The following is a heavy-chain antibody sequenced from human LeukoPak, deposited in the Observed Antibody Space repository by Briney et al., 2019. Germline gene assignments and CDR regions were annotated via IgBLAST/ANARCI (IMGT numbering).Heavy chain of an antibody. CDR2: MNPNSGNT. CDR1: GYTFTSYD. CDR3: ARRSLYGDYVEFDY. D-gene: IGHD4-17*01. V-gene: IGHV1-8*01. Sequence: GASEKVSCKASGYTFTSYDINWVRQATGQGLEWMGWMNPNSGNTGYAQKFQGRVTMTRNTSISTAYMELSSLRSEDTAVYYCARRSLYGDYVEFDYWGQGTLVTVSS. J-gene: IGHJ4*02.